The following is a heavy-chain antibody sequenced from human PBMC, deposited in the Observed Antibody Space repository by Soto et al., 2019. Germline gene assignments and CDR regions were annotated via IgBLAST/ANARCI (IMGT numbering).Heavy chain of an antibody. Sequence: ASVKVSCKASGYTFTIYGISWVRQAPGQGLEWIGWISAYNGNTNYAQKLQGRVTMTTDTSTSTAYMELRSLRSDDTAVYYCARVNSGYYYYYMDVWGKGTTVTVSS. V-gene: IGHV1-18*01. J-gene: IGHJ6*03. CDR1: GYTFTIYG. CDR3: ARVNSGYYYYYMDV. D-gene: IGHD1-1*01. CDR2: ISAYNGNT.